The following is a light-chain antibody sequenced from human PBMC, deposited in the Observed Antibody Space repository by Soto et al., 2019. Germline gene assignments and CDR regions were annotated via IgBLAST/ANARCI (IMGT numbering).Light chain of an antibody. V-gene: IGKV1-5*01. Sequence: DIQITQSPSSLSESAGDRVTITCRASQGISTYLNWYQQKPGKAPKLLIYDASSLESGVPSRFSGSGSGTEFTLTISSLQPDDFATYYCQQYNSYSWPFGQGTKVDIK. J-gene: IGKJ1*01. CDR3: QQYNSYSWP. CDR2: DAS. CDR1: QGISTY.